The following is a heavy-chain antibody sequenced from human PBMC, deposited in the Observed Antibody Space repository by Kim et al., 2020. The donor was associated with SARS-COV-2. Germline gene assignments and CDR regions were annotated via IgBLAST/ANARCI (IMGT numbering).Heavy chain of an antibody. Sequence: GGSLRLSCAASGFTFRNSWMSWVRQAPGKGLEWVANIKDDGSEKYYVDSVKGRFTISRDNAKSSLYLQMNSLRAEDTAVYYCARGGRTSGYFSWWGQGNLVTVSS. CDR3: ARGGRTSGYFSW. CDR2: IKDDGSEK. D-gene: IGHD3-22*01. V-gene: IGHV3-7*03. J-gene: IGHJ4*02. CDR1: GFTFRNSW.